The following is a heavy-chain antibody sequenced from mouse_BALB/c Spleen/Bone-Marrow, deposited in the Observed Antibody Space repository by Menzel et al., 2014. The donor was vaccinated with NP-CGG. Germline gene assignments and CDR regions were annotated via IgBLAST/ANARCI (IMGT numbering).Heavy chain of an antibody. CDR2: IDPANGNT. J-gene: IGHJ3*01. D-gene: IGHD2-3*01. CDR3: ARRDDGYYTY. V-gene: IGHV14-3*02. CDR1: GFNIKDTY. Sequence: EVMLVESGAELVKPGASVKLSCTASGFNIKDTYMHWVEQRPEQGLEWIGRIDPANGNTKYDPKFQGKATITADTSSNTAYLQLSSLTSEDTAVYYCARRDDGYYTYWGQGTLVTVSA.